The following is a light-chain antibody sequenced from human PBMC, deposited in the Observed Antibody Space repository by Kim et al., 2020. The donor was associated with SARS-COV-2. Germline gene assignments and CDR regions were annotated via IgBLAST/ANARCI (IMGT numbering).Light chain of an antibody. Sequence: PGKTARISCGGDNIDDKSVHWYQPKPGQAPVLVMYFDDDRPSGIPERFSGSNSGNTATLTISRVEAADEADYYCQVLDTVGDHRVVFGGGTQLTVL. J-gene: IGLJ2*01. V-gene: IGLV3-21*04. CDR2: FDD. CDR3: QVLDTVGDHRVV. CDR1: NIDDKS.